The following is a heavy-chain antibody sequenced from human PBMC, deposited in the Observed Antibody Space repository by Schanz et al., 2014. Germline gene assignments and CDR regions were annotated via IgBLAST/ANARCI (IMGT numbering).Heavy chain of an antibody. Sequence: QVQLVESGGCVVQPGGSLRLSCAASRFTFSTYAMHWVRQAPGKGLGWLAVISSDGFNKFYADSVKGRFTISRDNSKNTLYLQMNSLRAEDTAVYFCARDGGRDGYNLAFDVWGQGTLVTVSS. CDR2: ISSDGFNK. V-gene: IGHV3-30*04. CDR3: ARDGGRDGYNLAFDV. D-gene: IGHD5-12*01. J-gene: IGHJ3*01. CDR1: RFTFSTYA.